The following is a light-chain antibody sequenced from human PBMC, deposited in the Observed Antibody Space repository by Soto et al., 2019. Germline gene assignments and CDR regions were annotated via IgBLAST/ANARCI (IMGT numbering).Light chain of an antibody. V-gene: IGLV2-14*01. J-gene: IGLJ1*01. Sequence: QSALTQPASVSGSPGQSITISCTGTSSDVGGYNYVSWYQQHPGTAPKLMIYDVRNRPSGVSNRFSGSKAGNTASLTISGLQAEDEADYYCSSYTSSTALYVFGTGIKLTVL. CDR3: SSYTSSTALYV. CDR1: SSDVGGYNY. CDR2: DVR.